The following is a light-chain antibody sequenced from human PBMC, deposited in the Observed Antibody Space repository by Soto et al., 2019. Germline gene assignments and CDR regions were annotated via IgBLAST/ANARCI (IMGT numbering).Light chain of an antibody. CDR1: SSNIGGNS. V-gene: IGLV1-51*01. Sequence: QSVLTQPPSVSAAPGQKVTISCSGSSSNIGGNSVSWYQHLPGTAPKLLIYDDNKRPSGIPDRFSGSKSGTSATLGITGFQTGDEADYYCSSYTSGSTYVFGTGTKVTVL. CDR2: DDN. J-gene: IGLJ1*01. CDR3: SSYTSGSTYV.